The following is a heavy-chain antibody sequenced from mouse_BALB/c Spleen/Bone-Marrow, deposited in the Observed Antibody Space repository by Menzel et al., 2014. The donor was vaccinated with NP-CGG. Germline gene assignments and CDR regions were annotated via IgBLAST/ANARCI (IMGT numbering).Heavy chain of an antibody. V-gene: IGHV3-8*02. CDR2: ISYSGNT. Sequence: EVQVVESGPSLVKPSQTLSLTCSVTGDSITSGYWNWIRKSPGNKLEYMGYISYSGNTYYNPSLKSRISITRDTSKNQYYLQLNSVTTEDTATYYCATYDGHCFDYWGQGTTLTVSS. CDR3: ATYDGHCFDY. CDR1: GDSITSGY. J-gene: IGHJ2*01. D-gene: IGHD2-3*01.